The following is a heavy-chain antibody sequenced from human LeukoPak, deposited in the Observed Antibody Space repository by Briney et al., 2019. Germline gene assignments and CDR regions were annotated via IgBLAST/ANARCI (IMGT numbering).Heavy chain of an antibody. CDR2: IWYDGSNK. CDR3: ARDSTDYGPLNL. V-gene: IGHV3-33*01. D-gene: IGHD4/OR15-4a*01. CDR1: GFTFSSYG. Sequence: GGSLRLSCAASGFTFSSYGMHWVRQAPGKGLEWVAVIWYDGSNKYYADSVKGRFTISRDNSRNTLYLQMNSLRAEDTAVYYCARDSTDYGPLNLGGQGTMVTVSS. J-gene: IGHJ3*01.